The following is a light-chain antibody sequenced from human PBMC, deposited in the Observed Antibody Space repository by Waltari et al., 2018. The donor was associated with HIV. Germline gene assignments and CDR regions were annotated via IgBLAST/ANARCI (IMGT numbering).Light chain of an antibody. CDR1: SSDVGSSNY. Sequence: QSALTQPPSASGFPGQSVTIPCTGTSSDVGSSNYVAWYQQYPGKAPKLLIYEITKRPPGVPDRFSGSKSGNTASLTVSGLQAEDEADYYCSSSAGGDTLVFGGGTKLTVL. CDR2: EIT. J-gene: IGLJ3*02. CDR3: SSSAGGDTLV. V-gene: IGLV2-8*01.